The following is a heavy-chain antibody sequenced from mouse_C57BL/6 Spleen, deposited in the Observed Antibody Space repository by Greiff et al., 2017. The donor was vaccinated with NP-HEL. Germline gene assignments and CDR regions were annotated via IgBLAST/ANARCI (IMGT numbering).Heavy chain of an antibody. J-gene: IGHJ2*01. V-gene: IGHV1-4*01. Sequence: VQLQQSGAELARPGASVKMSCKASGYTFTSYTMHWVKQRPGQGLEWIGYINPSSGYTKYNQKFKDKATLTADKSSSTAYMQLSSLTSEDSAVYYCARGGLGTPDYWGQGTTLTVSS. CDR2: INPSSGYT. D-gene: IGHD2-4*01. CDR1: GYTFTSYT. CDR3: ARGGLGTPDY.